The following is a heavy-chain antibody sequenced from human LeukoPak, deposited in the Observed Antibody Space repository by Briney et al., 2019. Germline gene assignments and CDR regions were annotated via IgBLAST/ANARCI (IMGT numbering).Heavy chain of an antibody. D-gene: IGHD6-13*01. V-gene: IGHV3-74*01. J-gene: IGHJ4*02. CDR1: GFTFSSSW. CDR3: ARDLKNIATVGWGLDY. Sequence: GGSLRLSCAASGFTFSSSWIHWVRQAPGKGLVWVSRISSDGTDRNYADSVKGRFTISRYNANNTLYLQMNSLRAEDTALYYCARDLKNIATVGWGLDYWGQGTLVTVSS. CDR2: ISSDGTDR.